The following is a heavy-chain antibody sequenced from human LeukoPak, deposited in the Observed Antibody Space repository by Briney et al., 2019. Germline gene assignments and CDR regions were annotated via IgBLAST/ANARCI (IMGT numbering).Heavy chain of an antibody. CDR1: GFTFSKYW. D-gene: IGHD4-23*01. V-gene: IGHV3-7*05. CDR3: ARAPEGYTVVTIFDF. J-gene: IGHJ4*02. CDR2: IKQDGSEK. Sequence: GGSLRLSCAASGFTFSKYWMSWVRQAPGKGLEWVANIKQDGSEKYYVDSVKGRFTISRNNAKNSLDLQMNSLRAEDTAVYYCARAPEGYTVVTIFDFWGQGTLVTVSS.